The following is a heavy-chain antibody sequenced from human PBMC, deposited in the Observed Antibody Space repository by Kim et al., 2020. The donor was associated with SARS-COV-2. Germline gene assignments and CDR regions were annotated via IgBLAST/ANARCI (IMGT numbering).Heavy chain of an antibody. CDR2: ISSSGYYI. D-gene: IGHD3-22*01. CDR3: ARDGYYDSSGYYFDDAFDI. Sequence: GGSLRLSCAASRFTFSSYSMNWVRQTPGKGLEWVSSISSSGYYIYYADSAKGRFTISRDNAKNSLYLQMNSLRAEDTAVYYCARDGYYDSSGYYFDDAFDIWGQGTMVTVSS. CDR1: RFTFSSYS. V-gene: IGHV3-21*01. J-gene: IGHJ3*02.